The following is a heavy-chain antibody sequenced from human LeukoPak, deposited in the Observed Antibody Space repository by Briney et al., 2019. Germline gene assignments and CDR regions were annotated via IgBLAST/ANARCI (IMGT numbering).Heavy chain of an antibody. CDR3: VRDLGGRSGH. Sequence: GGSLRLSCAASGFTFSSNWMHWVRQAPGKGLVWVSRINGDGSTTNYADSVKGRFTISRDNAKNTLYLQMNSLRAEDTAVYYCVRDLGGRSGHWGQGTLVTVSS. CDR1: GFTFSSNW. D-gene: IGHD1-26*01. V-gene: IGHV3-74*01. CDR2: INGDGSTT. J-gene: IGHJ4*02.